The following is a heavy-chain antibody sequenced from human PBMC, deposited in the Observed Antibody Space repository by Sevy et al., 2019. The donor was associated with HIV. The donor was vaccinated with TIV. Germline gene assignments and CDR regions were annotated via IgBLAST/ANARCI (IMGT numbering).Heavy chain of an antibody. D-gene: IGHD2-2*01. Sequence: ASVKVSCKASGGTFSSYAISWVRQAPGQGLEWMGGIIPIFGTANYAQKFQGRVTITADESTRTAYMELSSLRSEDTAVYYSAREEGDVVVVPAAIPGNAFDIWGQGTMVTVSS. CDR3: AREEGDVVVVPAAIPGNAFDI. CDR1: GGTFSSYA. CDR2: IIPIFGTA. V-gene: IGHV1-69*13. J-gene: IGHJ3*02.